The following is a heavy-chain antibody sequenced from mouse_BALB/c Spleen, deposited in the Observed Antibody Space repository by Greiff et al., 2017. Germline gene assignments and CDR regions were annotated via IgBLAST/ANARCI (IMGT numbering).Heavy chain of an antibody. CDR1: GYTFTSYW. Sequence: VQLQQSGAELAKPGASVKMSCKASGYTFTSYWMHWVKQRPGQGLEWIGYINPSTGYTEYTQKFKDKVTLTADKTSSTAYMQLSSLTSEDSAVYYRESRDYGYDKEAWFADWGQGTMVTVSA. J-gene: IGHJ3*01. CDR3: ESRDYGYDKEAWFAD. V-gene: IGHV1-7*01. CDR2: INPSTGYT. D-gene: IGHD2-14*01.